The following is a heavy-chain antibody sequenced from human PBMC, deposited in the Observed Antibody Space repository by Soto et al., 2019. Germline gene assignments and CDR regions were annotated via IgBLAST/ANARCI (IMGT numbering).Heavy chain of an antibody. J-gene: IGHJ4*02. D-gene: IGHD5-18*01. CDR1: GGTFSSYA. CDR3: ARDSGFTAMVLNYFDY. Sequence: SVKVSCKASGGTFSSYAISWVRQAPGQGLEWMGGIIPIFGTANYAQKFQGRVTITADESTSTAYMELSSLRSEDTAVYYCARDSGFTAMVLNYFDYWGQGTLVTVSS. V-gene: IGHV1-69*13. CDR2: IIPIFGTA.